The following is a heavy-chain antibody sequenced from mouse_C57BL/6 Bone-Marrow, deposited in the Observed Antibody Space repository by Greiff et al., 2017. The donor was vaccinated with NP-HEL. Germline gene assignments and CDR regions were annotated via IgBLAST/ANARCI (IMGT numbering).Heavy chain of an antibody. CDR3: ARLGNFVPGWYFDV. CDR1: GYTFTSYW. Sequence: QVQLQQSGAELVKPGASVKLSCKASGYTFTSYWMHWVKQRPGQGLEWIGMIHPNSGSTNYNEKFKSKATLTVDKSSSTAYMQLSSLTSEDSAVYYCARLGNFVPGWYFDVWGTGTTVTVSS. D-gene: IGHD3-3*01. J-gene: IGHJ1*03. CDR2: IHPNSGST. V-gene: IGHV1-64*01.